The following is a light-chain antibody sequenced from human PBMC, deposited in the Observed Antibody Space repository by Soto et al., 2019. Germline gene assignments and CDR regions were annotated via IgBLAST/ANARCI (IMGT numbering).Light chain of an antibody. CDR2: GAS. Sequence: DIVLTQSPGTLSLSPGERATLSCRASQSVSSSYLGWYQQKPGQAPRLLIYGASSRATGIPDRFSGSGSGTDFTLTISRLEPEDFAVYYCQHYGTSLFTFGPGTKLDIK. CDR3: QHYGTSLFT. J-gene: IGKJ3*01. CDR1: QSVSSSY. V-gene: IGKV3-20*01.